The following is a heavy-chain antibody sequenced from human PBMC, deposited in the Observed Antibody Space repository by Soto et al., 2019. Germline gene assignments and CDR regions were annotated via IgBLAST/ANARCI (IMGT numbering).Heavy chain of an antibody. Sequence: GGSLRLSCAAFGLTISGKKYVAWVRQAPGKGLEWVSALYDVDGSFYADSVKGRFTTSSDSSKTTVYLQMNGLRPDDTAVYYCATWHEREHAYDVWGQGTTVTVSS. CDR1: GLTISGKKY. J-gene: IGHJ3*01. V-gene: IGHV3-53*01. CDR3: ATWHEREHAYDV. D-gene: IGHD1-1*01. CDR2: LYDVDGS.